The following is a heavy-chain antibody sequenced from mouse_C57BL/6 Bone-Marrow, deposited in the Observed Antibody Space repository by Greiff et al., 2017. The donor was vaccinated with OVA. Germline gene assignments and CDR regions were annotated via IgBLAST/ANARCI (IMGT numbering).Heavy chain of an antibody. CDR2: IWRGGST. D-gene: IGHD2-2*01. J-gene: IGHJ3*01. CDR1: GFSLTSYG. CDR3: ARTVYGYDPGAFAY. Sequence: VKLVESGPGLVQPSPSLSITCTASGFSLTSYGVHWVRQSPGKGLEWLGVIWRGGSTVYNAAFISRLSISKDNSKSQVFFKMNSLQADDTAIYYCARTVYGYDPGAFAYWGQGTLVTVSA. V-gene: IGHV2-2*01.